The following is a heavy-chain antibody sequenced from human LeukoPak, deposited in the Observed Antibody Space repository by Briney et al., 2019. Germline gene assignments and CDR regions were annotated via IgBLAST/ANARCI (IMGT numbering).Heavy chain of an antibody. V-gene: IGHV3-33*01. CDR1: GFTFSSYG. Sequence: GGSLRLSCAASGFTFSSYGMHWVRQAPGKGLEWVAVIWYDGSNKYYADSVKGRFTISRDNSKNTLYLQMNSLRAEDTAVYYCARDGAGLDYGDYGIYGMDVWGRGTTVTVSS. J-gene: IGHJ6*02. CDR2: IWYDGSNK. D-gene: IGHD4-17*01. CDR3: ARDGAGLDYGDYGIYGMDV.